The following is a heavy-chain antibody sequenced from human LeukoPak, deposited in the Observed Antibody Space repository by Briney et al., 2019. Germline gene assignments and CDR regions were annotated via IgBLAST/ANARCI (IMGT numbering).Heavy chain of an antibody. Sequence: SETLSLTCTVSGGSISSFYWGWIRQPPGKGLEWSGYIYNSGSTDYNPSLKSRVTMSVDTSKNQFSLKLSSVTAADTAVYYCARAMVRGVITLRFDYWGQGTLVTVSS. CDR2: IYNSGST. CDR3: ARAMVRGVITLRFDY. V-gene: IGHV4-59*12. CDR1: GGSISSFY. D-gene: IGHD3-10*01. J-gene: IGHJ4*02.